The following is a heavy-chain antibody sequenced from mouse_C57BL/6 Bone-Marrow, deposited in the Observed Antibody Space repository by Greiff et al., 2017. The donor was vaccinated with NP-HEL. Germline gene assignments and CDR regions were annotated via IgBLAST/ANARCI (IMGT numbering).Heavy chain of an antibody. CDR2: IYPGGGYT. D-gene: IGHD1-1*01. Sequence: QVQLKESGAELVRPGTSVKMSCKASGYTFTNYWIGWAKQRPGHGLEWIGDIYPGGGYTNYNEKFKGKATLTADKSSSTAYMQFSSLTSEDSAIYYCARRVITTVVARYFDVWGTGTTVTVSS. CDR1: GYTFTNYW. CDR3: ARRVITTVVARYFDV. J-gene: IGHJ1*03. V-gene: IGHV1-63*01.